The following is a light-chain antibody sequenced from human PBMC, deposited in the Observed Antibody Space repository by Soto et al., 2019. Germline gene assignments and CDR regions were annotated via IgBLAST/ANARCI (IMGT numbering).Light chain of an antibody. CDR3: QQRTNWPSST. CDR2: DAS. V-gene: IGKV3-11*01. J-gene: IGKJ5*01. Sequence: EIVLTLSPATLSLSPGERATLSCRASQSVSSYLAWYQQKPGQAPRLLIHDASNRATGIPARFSGSGSGTDFTLTISSLEPEDFAVYYCQQRTNWPSSTFGQGTRLEIK. CDR1: QSVSSY.